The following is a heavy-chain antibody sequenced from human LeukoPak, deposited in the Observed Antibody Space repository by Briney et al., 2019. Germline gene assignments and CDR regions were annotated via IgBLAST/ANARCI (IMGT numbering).Heavy chain of an antibody. J-gene: IGHJ4*02. CDR3: ARRARTYSSGWGSFDY. CDR1: GYTFTSYG. V-gene: IGHV1-18*01. D-gene: IGHD6-19*01. CDR2: ISAYNGNT. Sequence: ASVKVSCEASGYTFTSYGISWVRQAPGQGLEWMGWISAYNGNTNYAQKLQGRVTMTTDTSTSTAYMELRSLRSDDTAVYYCARRARTYSSGWGSFDYWGQGTLVTVSS.